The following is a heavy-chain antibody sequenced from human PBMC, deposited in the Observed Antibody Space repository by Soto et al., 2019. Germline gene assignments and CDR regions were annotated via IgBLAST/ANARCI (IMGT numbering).Heavy chain of an antibody. CDR2: IKSRLDGGTT. CDR3: FTSMPDGY. J-gene: IGHJ4*02. V-gene: IGHV3-15*01. D-gene: IGHD2-2*01. Sequence: AAERCALWGDRKSGVRQAPGKGLEYVGRIKSRLDGGTTDFAAPVKGRFTISRDDSRSTVYLQMNSLKSEDTALYYCFTSMPDGYRGQGTLVPGS. CDR1: RCALWGDR.